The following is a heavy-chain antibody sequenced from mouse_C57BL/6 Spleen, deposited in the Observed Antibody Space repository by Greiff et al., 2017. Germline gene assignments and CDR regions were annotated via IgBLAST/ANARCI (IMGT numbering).Heavy chain of an antibody. CDR3: VRGLYDGYAY. J-gene: IGHJ3*01. Sequence: EVKLVESGGGLVQPKGSLKLSCAASGFSFNTYAMNWVRQAPGKGLEWVARIRSKSNNYATYYADSVKDRFTISRDDSESMLYLQMNNLKTEDTAMYYCVRGLYDGYAYWGQGTLVTVSA. V-gene: IGHV10-1*01. D-gene: IGHD2-3*01. CDR2: IRSKSNNYAT. CDR1: GFSFNTYA.